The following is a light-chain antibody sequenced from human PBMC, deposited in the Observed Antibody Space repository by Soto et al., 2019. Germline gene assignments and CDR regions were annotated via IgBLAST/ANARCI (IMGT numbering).Light chain of an antibody. V-gene: IGKV1-5*01. Sequence: DIQMTQSPSTLSASIGDRVTITCRASQSINGRLAWYQQKPGRPPKLLIYDVSVLESVAPSRFSGSGSGTDFTLTISSLRPDEFGTFSCQQYQVHLYTFGQG. J-gene: IGKJ2*01. CDR2: DVS. CDR3: QQYQVHLYT. CDR1: QSINGR.